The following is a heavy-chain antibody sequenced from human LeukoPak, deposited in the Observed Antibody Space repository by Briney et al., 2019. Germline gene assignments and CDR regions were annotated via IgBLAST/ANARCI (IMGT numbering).Heavy chain of an antibody. Sequence: GGSLRLSCAASGFTFSNAWMSWVRQAPGKGLEWVGRIKSKTDGGTTDYAAPVKGRITISRDDSKNTLYLQMNSLKTEDTAVYYCTTAPYNWNDGLDYWGQGTLVTVSS. J-gene: IGHJ4*02. V-gene: IGHV3-15*01. D-gene: IGHD1-1*01. CDR2: IKSKTDGGTT. CDR3: TTAPYNWNDGLDY. CDR1: GFTFSNAW.